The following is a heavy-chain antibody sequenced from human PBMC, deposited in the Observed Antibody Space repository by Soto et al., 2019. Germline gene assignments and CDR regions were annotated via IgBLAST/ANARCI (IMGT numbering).Heavy chain of an antibody. CDR2: TYYRSKWYN. Sequence: QTLSLTCAISGDSVSSNSAAWNWIRQSPSRGLEWLGRTYYRSKWYNDYAVSVKSRITINPDTSKNQFSLQLNSVTPEDTAVYYCATFDLDFWSGYYPTEYNWFDPWGQGTLVTVSS. J-gene: IGHJ5*02. CDR1: GDSVSSNSAA. CDR3: ATFDLDFWSGYYPTEYNWFDP. V-gene: IGHV6-1*01. D-gene: IGHD3-3*01.